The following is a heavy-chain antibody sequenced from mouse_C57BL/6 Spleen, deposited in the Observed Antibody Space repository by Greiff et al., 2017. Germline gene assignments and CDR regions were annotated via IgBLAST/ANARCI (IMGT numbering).Heavy chain of an antibody. CDR1: GYAFTNYL. J-gene: IGHJ2*01. CDR2: INPGSGGT. D-gene: IGHD1-1*01. Sequence: QVQLQQSGAELVRPGTSVKVSCKASGYAFTNYLIEWVKQRPGQGLEWIGVINPGSGGTNYNEKFKGKATLTADKSSSTAYMQLSSLTSEDSAVYFCAIGDYYGSSYARDFDYWGQGTTLTVSS. CDR3: AIGDYYGSSYARDFDY. V-gene: IGHV1-54*01.